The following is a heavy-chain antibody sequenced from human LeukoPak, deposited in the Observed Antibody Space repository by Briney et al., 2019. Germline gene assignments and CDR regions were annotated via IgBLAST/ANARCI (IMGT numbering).Heavy chain of an antibody. D-gene: IGHD6-19*01. CDR3: ASYDSSGWYGGFDY. V-gene: IGHV4-59*08. Sequence: PSETLSLTCTVSGGSISSYYWSWIRQPPGKGLEWIGYIYYSGSTNYNPSLKSRVTISVDTSKNQFPLKLSSVTAADTAVYYCASYDSSGWYGGFDYWGQGTLVAVSS. J-gene: IGHJ4*02. CDR2: IYYSGST. CDR1: GGSISSYY.